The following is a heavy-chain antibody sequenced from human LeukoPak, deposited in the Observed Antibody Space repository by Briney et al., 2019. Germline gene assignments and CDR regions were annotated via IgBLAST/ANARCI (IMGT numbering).Heavy chain of an antibody. J-gene: IGHJ4*02. CDR3: AKTVRGNGLYSDY. CDR1: GFTFSTYA. V-gene: IGHV3-23*01. D-gene: IGHD6-19*01. CDR2: ISGNGGST. Sequence: GGPLRLSCAASGFTFSTYAMRWVRQAPGKGLEWVSSISGNGGSTNSAGSVKGRFTISRDNSKNTMYLQMNSLRGEDTAVYYCAKTVRGNGLYSDYWGQGTLFTV.